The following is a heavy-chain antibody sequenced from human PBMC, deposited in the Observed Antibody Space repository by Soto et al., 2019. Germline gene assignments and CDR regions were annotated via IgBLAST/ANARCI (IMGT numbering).Heavy chain of an antibody. CDR2: IYYSGST. CDR3: ARADAVRGVIITLAMDV. Sequence: PSETLSLTCTVSGGSISSYYWSWIRQPPGKGLEWIGYIYYSGSTNYNPSLKSRVTISVDTSKNQFSLKLSSVTAADTAVYYCARADAVRGVIITLAMDVWGQGTTVTVSS. V-gene: IGHV4-59*01. D-gene: IGHD3-10*01. J-gene: IGHJ6*02. CDR1: GGSISSYY.